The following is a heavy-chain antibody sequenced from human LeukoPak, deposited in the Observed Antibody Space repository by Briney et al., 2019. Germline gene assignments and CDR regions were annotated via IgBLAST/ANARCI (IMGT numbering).Heavy chain of an antibody. V-gene: IGHV3-74*01. CDR1: GFTFSSYW. D-gene: IGHD4-23*01. J-gene: IGHJ4*02. CDR2: ISTDSSST. Sequence: GSLRLSCAASGFTFSSYWMHWVRQAPGKGLVWVSRISTDSSSTTYADSVRGRFTISRDSAKNTLHLQMNSLRAEDTAVYYCARDQDDYGGNSPLGYWGQGTLVTVSS. CDR3: ARDQDDYGGNSPLGY.